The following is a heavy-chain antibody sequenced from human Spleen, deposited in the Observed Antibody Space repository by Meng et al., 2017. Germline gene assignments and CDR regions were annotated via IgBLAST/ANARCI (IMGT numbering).Heavy chain of an antibody. D-gene: IGHD3-22*01. CDR2: ISYDGTNK. V-gene: IGHV3-30*04. Sequence: GESLKISCAASGFTFTTYAMNWVRQAPGKGLDWVAVISYDGTNKYYADSVKGRFTISRDTSRNTLYLQMDSLRAEDTAVYYCARGGYYEPRTSNVDYWGQGTLVTVSS. CDR3: ARGGYYEPRTSNVDY. J-gene: IGHJ4*02. CDR1: GFTFTTYA.